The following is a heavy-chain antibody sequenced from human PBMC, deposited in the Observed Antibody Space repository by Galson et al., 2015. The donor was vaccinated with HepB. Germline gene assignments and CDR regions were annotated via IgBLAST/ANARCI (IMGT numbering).Heavy chain of an antibody. CDR1: GFSFNIYH. CDR2: TTGNGGSR. J-gene: IGHJ4*02. D-gene: IGHD7-27*01. V-gene: IGHV3-23*01. Sequence: LRLSCAASGFSFNIYHMSWVRQAPGKGLEWVSATTGNGGSRYYADSVKGRFTISKDNSRNTLYLEMNSLRAEDTAVYFCARGSAWGDYWGQGTLVTVSS. CDR3: ARGSAWGDY.